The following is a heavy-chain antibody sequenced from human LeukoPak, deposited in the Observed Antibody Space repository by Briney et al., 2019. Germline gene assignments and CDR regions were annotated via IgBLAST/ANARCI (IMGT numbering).Heavy chain of an antibody. CDR2: INHSGST. V-gene: IGHV4-34*01. D-gene: IGHD3-10*01. Sequence: SEDLSLTYAVYVGSFSGYYWSWIRQPPGKGLEWIGEINHSGSTNYNPSLKSRVTISVDTSKNQFSLKLSSVTAADTAVYYCARVVAGSGSYDDYYYYMDVWGKGTTVTVSS. CDR3: ARVVAGSGSYDDYYYYMDV. J-gene: IGHJ6*03. CDR1: VGSFSGYY.